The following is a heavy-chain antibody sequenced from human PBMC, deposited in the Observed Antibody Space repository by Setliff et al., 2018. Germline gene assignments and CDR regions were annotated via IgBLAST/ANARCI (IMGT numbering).Heavy chain of an antibody. CDR2: IWSDENNQ. Sequence: GGSLRLSCGASGFTFSTHAMHWVRQAPGKGLEWVAMIWSDENNQFYPGSVKGRFTVSRDNSKNMVYLQMDNLGVDDTAVYYCAGDPPNSGWYFDYWGQGTLVTVSS. J-gene: IGHJ4*02. CDR3: AGDPPNSGWYFDY. CDR1: GFTFSTHA. V-gene: IGHV3-33*01. D-gene: IGHD6-19*01.